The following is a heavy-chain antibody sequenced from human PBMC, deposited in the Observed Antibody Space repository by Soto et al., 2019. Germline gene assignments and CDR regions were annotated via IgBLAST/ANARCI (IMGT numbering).Heavy chain of an antibody. V-gene: IGHV3-23*01. CDR1: GFTFSSYA. J-gene: IGHJ4*02. CDR3: AKDSTVTY. CDR2: ISSSGDST. Sequence: EVQLLESGGGLVQPGGSLRLSCAASGFTFSSYAMTWVRQAPGKGLEWVSLISSSGDSTYYADSVKGRFTISRDNSENILYLQMNSLRAEDTAVYYCAKDSTVTYWGQGTLVTVSS. D-gene: IGHD4-17*01.